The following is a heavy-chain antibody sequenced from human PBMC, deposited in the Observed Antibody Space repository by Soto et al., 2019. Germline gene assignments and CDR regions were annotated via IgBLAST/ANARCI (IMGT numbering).Heavy chain of an antibody. CDR2: IYYSGST. J-gene: IGHJ4*02. V-gene: IGHV4-31*03. CDR3: ARANYDYIWGSGRSFDY. D-gene: IGHD3-16*01. Sequence: SETLSLTCTVSGGSISSGGYYWSWIRQHPGKGLEWIGYIYYSGSTYYNPSLKSRVTISVDTSKNQFSLKLSSVTAADTAVYYCARANYDYIWGSGRSFDYWGQGTLVTVSS. CDR1: GGSISSGGYY.